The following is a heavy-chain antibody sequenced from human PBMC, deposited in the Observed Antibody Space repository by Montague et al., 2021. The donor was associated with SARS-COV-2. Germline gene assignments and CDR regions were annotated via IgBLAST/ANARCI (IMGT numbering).Heavy chain of an antibody. V-gene: IGHV4-31*03. CDR3: ARDLGHRYVAGWFDP. Sequence: TLSLTCTVSSGSISSGGSISSGGYYWSWIRQHPGKGLEWIGYIYYSGSTSYNPSLKSRVTISVDTSKNQFSLKLSSVTAADTVVYYCARDLGHRYVAGWFDPWGQGTLVTVSS. J-gene: IGHJ5*02. CDR2: IYYSGST. CDR1: SGSISSGGSISSGGYY. D-gene: IGHD5-18*01.